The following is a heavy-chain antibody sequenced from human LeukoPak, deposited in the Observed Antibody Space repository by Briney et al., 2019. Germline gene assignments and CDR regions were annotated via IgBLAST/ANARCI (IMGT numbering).Heavy chain of an antibody. D-gene: IGHD4-17*01. CDR3: ARDSPYGDYDY. CDR2: IYTSGST. Sequence: SETLSLTCTVSGGSISSYDWSWLRQPAGKGLEWIGHIYTSGSTNYNPSLKSRVTMSVDTSKNQFSLKLSSVTAADTAVYYCARDSPYGDYDYWGQGTLVTVSS. J-gene: IGHJ4*02. CDR1: GGSISSYD. V-gene: IGHV4-4*07.